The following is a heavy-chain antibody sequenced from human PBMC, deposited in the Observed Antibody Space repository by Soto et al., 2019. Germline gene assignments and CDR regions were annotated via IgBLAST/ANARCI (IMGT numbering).Heavy chain of an antibody. Sequence: GXSVKVSCKASGSIFTKFYIHWVRQAPGQGREWSXIINPXGGSKNYAHNXXGRDTMTXXTSTRTVYTDLSTLRSEDTAVYYCTRGLACGDYWGKGTLVTVYS. J-gene: IGHJ4*02. CDR2: INPXGGSK. CDR3: TRGLACGDY. D-gene: IGHD6-25*01. CDR1: GSIFTKFY. V-gene: IGHV1-46*03.